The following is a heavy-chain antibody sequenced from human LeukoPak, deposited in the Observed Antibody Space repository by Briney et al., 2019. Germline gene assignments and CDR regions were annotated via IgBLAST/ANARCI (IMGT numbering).Heavy chain of an antibody. D-gene: IGHD1-20*01. CDR2: IRYDGSNK. CDR3: AKDVTGTTGMDDY. V-gene: IGHV3-30*02. CDR1: GFTFSSYG. J-gene: IGHJ4*02. Sequence: WGSLRLSCAASGFTFSSYGMHWVRQAPGKGLEWVAFIRYDGSNKYYADSVKGRFTISRDNSKNTLYLQMNSLRAEDTAVYYCAKDVTGTTGMDDYWGQGTLVTVSS.